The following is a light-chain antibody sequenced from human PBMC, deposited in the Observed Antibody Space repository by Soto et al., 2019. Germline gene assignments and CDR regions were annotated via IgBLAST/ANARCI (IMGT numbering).Light chain of an antibody. J-gene: IGLJ2*01. CDR2: EVN. CDR1: SSDVETSNI. V-gene: IGLV2-23*02. Sequence: QSVLTQPASVSGSPGQSITISCAGTSSDVETSNIVSWYQHHPGKAPKVIIYEVNKRPSGVSDRFSGSRSGNTASLTISGLQAEDEAAYYCCSYAGSSTVVIGGGTKVTVL. CDR3: CSYAGSSTVV.